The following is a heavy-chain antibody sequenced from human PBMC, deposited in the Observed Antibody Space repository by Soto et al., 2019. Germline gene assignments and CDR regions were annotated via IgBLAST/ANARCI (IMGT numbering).Heavy chain of an antibody. CDR3: AKDTDYYSSRGYYVFDS. CDR2: ISHDGSNT. D-gene: IGHD3-22*01. J-gene: IGHJ4*02. CDR1: GFTFSAYG. Sequence: QVQLVESGGGVVQPGRSLRLSCAASGFTFSAYGIHWVRQAPGKGLEWGAVISHDGSNTNYADSVKGRVTFSRDNCKNREYRQMYSLRAEDTAVYYWAKDTDYYSSRGYYVFDSWGQGTLVTVSS. V-gene: IGHV3-30*18.